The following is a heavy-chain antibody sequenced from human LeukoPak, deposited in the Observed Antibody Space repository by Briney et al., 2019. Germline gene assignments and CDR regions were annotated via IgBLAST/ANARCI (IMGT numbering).Heavy chain of an antibody. V-gene: IGHV4-59*01. Sequence: SETLSLTSTVSGGSISNYYWSWIRHPPGKGLEWIGYILYSGSTNYNPSLKSRVTISVDTSKNQFSLKLSSVTAADTAVYYCARQDYDFWSGYYYQNWFDPWGQGTLVTVSS. J-gene: IGHJ5*02. CDR1: GGSISNYY. CDR2: ILYSGST. CDR3: ARQDYDFWSGYYYQNWFDP. D-gene: IGHD3-3*01.